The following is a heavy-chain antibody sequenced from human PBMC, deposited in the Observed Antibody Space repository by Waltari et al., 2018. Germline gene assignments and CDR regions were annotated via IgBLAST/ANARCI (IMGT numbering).Heavy chain of an antibody. CDR3: AKGHQYLD. D-gene: IGHD4-4*01. CDR1: GFTFDDYT. CDR2: ISWDGGST. Sequence: EVQLVESGGVVVQPGGSLRLSCADSGFTFDDYTMHWVRQAPGKGLEWVSLISWDGGSTYYADSVKGRFTITRDNSKNSLYLQMNSLRTEDTALYYCAKGHQYLDWGQGTLVTVSS. J-gene: IGHJ4*02. V-gene: IGHV3-43*01.